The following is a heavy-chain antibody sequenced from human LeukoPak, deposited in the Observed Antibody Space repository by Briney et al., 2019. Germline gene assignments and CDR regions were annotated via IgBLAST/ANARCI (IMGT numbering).Heavy chain of an antibody. CDR2: IKQGGSEK. CDR3: ARGLEWPGKPTLVSDY. D-gene: IGHD3-3*01. V-gene: IGHV3-7*03. J-gene: IGHJ4*02. CDR1: GFTVRTHW. Sequence: GGSLRLSCAASGFTVRTHWMGWFREAPGKGLEWVANIKQGGSEKYFVDCVKGRFTISRDNAKNSLGLQMNSLRVEDTAVYYCARGLEWPGKPTLVSDYWGQGTLVTVSS.